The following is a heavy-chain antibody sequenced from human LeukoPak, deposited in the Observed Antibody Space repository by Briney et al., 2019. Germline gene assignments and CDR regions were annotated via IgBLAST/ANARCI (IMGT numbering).Heavy chain of an antibody. V-gene: IGHV1-18*01. CDR1: GYTFTSYG. Sequence: ASVNVSCKASGYTFTSYGISWVRQAPGQRLEWMGWISAYNGNTNYAQKLQGRVTMTTDTSTSTAYMELRSLRSDDTAVYYCARDPSIAVFDYWGQGTLVTVSS. J-gene: IGHJ4*02. CDR3: ARDPSIAVFDY. CDR2: ISAYNGNT. D-gene: IGHD6-6*01.